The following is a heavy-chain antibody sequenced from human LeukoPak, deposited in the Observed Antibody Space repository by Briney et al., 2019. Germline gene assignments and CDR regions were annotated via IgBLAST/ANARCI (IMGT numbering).Heavy chain of an antibody. D-gene: IGHD6-13*01. J-gene: IGHJ4*02. CDR2: IRYDGSNK. V-gene: IGHV3-30*02. CDR3: AKGEIAAAGHFDY. Sequence: PGGSLRLSCAASGFTFSSYGMHWVRQAPGKGLEWVAFIRYDGSNKYYADSVKGRFTISRDNSKNTLYLQMNSLRAEDTAVYYCAKGEIAAAGHFDYWGQGTQVTVSS. CDR1: GFTFSSYG.